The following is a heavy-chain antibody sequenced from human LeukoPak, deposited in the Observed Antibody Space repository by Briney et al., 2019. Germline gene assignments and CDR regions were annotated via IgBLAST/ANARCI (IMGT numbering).Heavy chain of an antibody. CDR1: GYTFTSYD. J-gene: IGHJ4*02. V-gene: IGHV1-2*02. D-gene: IGHD1-26*01. Sequence: ASVKVSCKASGYTFTSYDINWVRQATGQGFEWMGWINPNSGGTNYAQKFQGRVTMTRDTSISTAYMELSRLRSDDTAVYYCARDVRGSYLDYWGQGTLVTVSS. CDR3: ARDVRGSYLDY. CDR2: INPNSGGT.